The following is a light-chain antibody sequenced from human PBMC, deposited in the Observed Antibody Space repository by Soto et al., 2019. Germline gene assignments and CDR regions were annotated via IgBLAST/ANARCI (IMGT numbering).Light chain of an antibody. J-gene: IGKJ5*01. Sequence: EMVLTQSPATLSLSPGDRATLSCRASQSVSSRLAWYQQKPGQAPRLLIYDVSNRATGIPARFSGSGSGTDFTLTISSLEPEDFAVYYCQQRDYWQVTFGQRRRLEI. CDR1: QSVSSR. V-gene: IGKV3-11*01. CDR2: DVS. CDR3: QQRDYWQVT.